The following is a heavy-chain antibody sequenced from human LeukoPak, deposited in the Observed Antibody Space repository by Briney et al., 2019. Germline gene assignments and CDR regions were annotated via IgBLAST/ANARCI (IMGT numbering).Heavy chain of an antibody. Sequence: PGGSLRLSCAASGFTFSSYAMSWVRQAPGKGLEWVSAISGSGGSTYYADSVKGRFTISRDNSKNTLYLQMNSLRAEDTAVYYCAPTRTLPAANSLGFFDYWGQGTLVTVSS. CDR2: ISGSGGST. V-gene: IGHV3-23*01. CDR3: APTRTLPAANSLGFFDY. CDR1: GFTFSSYA. J-gene: IGHJ4*02. D-gene: IGHD2-2*01.